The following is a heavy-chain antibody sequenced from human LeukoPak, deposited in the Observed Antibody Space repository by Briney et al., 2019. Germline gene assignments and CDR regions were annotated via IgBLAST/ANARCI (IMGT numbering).Heavy chain of an antibody. V-gene: IGHV1-18*01. CDR3: ARGYDSSGYCSEGPFHI. CDR1: GHTSISYG. J-gene: IGHJ3*02. D-gene: IGHD3-22*01. CDR2: ISAYNGNT. Sequence: ASVKVSCKASGHTSISYGISWVRQAPGQGLEWMGWISAYNGNTNYAQKLQGRVTMTTDTSTSTAYMELRSLRSDDTAVYYCARGYDSSGYCSEGPFHIWGQGTMVTVSS.